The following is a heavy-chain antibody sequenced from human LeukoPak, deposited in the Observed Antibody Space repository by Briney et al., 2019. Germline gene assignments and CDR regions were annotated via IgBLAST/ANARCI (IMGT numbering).Heavy chain of an antibody. CDR2: IYYSGST. CDR1: GGSISSSDYY. D-gene: IGHD5-18*01. J-gene: IGHJ4*02. CDR3: ARGLPRGYSYGCDY. Sequence: SETLSLTCTVSGGSISSSDYYWGWIRQPPGKGLEWIGSIYYSGSTYYNPSLKSRVTVSVDTSKNQFSLKLSSVTAADTAVYYCARGLPRGYSYGCDYWGQGTLVTVSS. V-gene: IGHV4-39*07.